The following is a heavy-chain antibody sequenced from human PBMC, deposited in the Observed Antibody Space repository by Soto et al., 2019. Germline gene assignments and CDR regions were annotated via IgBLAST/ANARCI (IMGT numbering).Heavy chain of an antibody. J-gene: IGHJ5*02. CDR3: ARALWKQLQSSWFDP. V-gene: IGHV1-46*01. Sequence: QVQLVQSGAEVKKPGASVKVSCKASGYTFTSYYMHWVRQAPGQGLEWMGIINPSGGSTSYAQKFQGRVTMTRDTCTSTVYMELSSLRSEDTAVYYCARALWKQLQSSWFDPWGQGTLVTVSS. CDR2: INPSGGST. CDR1: GYTFTSYY. D-gene: IGHD6-13*01.